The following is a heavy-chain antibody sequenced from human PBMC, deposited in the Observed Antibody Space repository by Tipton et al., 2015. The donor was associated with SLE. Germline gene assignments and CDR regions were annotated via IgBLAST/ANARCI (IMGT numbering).Heavy chain of an antibody. CDR2: IYYGGTT. CDR1: GGSISSNY. D-gene: IGHD3-10*01. CDR3: ARHSTREFSDAFDI. Sequence: LRLSCTVSGGSISSNYWNWIRQSPGKGLEWIGYIYYGGTTKYNPSLKSRVSISEDTSKNQSSLKLSSVTAADTAVFYCARHSTREFSDAFDIWGQGTMVTVSS. V-gene: IGHV4-59*08. J-gene: IGHJ3*02.